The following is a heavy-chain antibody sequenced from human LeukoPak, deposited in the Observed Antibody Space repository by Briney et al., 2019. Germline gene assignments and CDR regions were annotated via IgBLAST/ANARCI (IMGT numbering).Heavy chain of an antibody. Sequence: GGSLRLSCAASGFTFSDNYMTWVRQAPGKGLEWLSYISGNGGVIQYADSVKGRFTISRDNAKNLLYLQMDSLRVEDKAIYYCARDPRTVRIWGQGTLVTVSS. CDR2: ISGNGGVI. CDR1: GFTFSDNY. D-gene: IGHD1-1*01. CDR3: ARDPRTVRI. V-gene: IGHV3-11*04. J-gene: IGHJ4*02.